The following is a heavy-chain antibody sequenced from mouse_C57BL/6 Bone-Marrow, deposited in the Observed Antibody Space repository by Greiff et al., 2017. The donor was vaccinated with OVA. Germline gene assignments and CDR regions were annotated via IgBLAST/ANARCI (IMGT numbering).Heavy chain of an antibody. CDR2: LLPGSGRP. CDR3: AVDSSGYKAY. J-gene: IGHJ3*01. D-gene: IGHD3-2*02. CDR1: GYPFTGYW. Sequence: QVQLQQSGAELMKPGASVKLSCKATGYPFTGYWIAWVKQRPGHGLEWIGELLPGSGRPNYNEKFKGKATFTADTSSTTAYMQLSSLTTEDAAIYYWAVDSSGYKAYWGQGTLVTVSA. V-gene: IGHV1-9*01.